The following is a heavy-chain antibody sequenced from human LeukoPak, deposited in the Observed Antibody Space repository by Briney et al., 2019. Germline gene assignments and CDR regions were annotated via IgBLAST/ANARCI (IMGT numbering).Heavy chain of an antibody. J-gene: IGHJ5*02. Sequence: GESLKTSCEGSGYSFITYWIGWVRQMPGKGLEWMGIIFPGDSDTSYSLSFQGQVTISADRSISTAYLQWSSLKASDTAMYYCARSSGSHNWFDPWGQGTLVTVSS. V-gene: IGHV5-51*01. CDR3: ARSSGSHNWFDP. CDR1: GYSFITYW. CDR2: IFPGDSDT. D-gene: IGHD6-19*01.